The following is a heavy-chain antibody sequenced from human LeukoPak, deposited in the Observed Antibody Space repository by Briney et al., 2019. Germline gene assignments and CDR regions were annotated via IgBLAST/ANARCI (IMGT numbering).Heavy chain of an antibody. J-gene: IGHJ4*02. CDR2: VDPNSGNT. CDR1: AYTFTSYD. Sequence: ASVKVSCKASAYTFTSYDINWVRQATGQGLEWMGWVDPNSGNTAYAQKFQGRVTMTRDTSISTAYMELSSLRSEDTAVYYCARGHGPGGSRWPNLDHWGQGTLVTVSS. CDR3: ARGHGPGGSRWPNLDH. D-gene: IGHD6-13*01. V-gene: IGHV1-8*01.